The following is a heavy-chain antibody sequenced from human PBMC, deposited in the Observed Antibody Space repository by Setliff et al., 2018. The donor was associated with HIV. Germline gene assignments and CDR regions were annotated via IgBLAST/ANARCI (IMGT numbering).Heavy chain of an antibody. V-gene: IGHV3-49*04. J-gene: IGHJ6*03. CDR3: TREDVKFSEWPIHYYMDV. CDR2: IKSKAYGETT. Sequence: GGSLRLSCTTSGFTFGEYAMSWVRQAPGKGLEWVGIIKSKAYGETTEYAASVKGRFTISRDDSKSIAYLQMNSLKTEDTAVYYCTREDVKFSEWPIHYYMDVWGKGTTVTVSS. CDR1: GFTFGEYA. D-gene: IGHD3-3*01.